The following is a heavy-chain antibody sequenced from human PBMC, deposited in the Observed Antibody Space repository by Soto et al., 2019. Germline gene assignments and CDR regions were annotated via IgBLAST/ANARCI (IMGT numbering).Heavy chain of an antibody. CDR3: ARYRIEVVWSGFDY. Sequence: PSETLSLTCTVSADSSTISESYWGWLRQPPGKGLQWIGSSSYNGGTFYNPSLKGRVAISVDPSKKHSSLQVASVSAADTAVYYCARYRIEVVWSGFDYWGQGSPVTVSS. J-gene: IGHJ4*02. CDR1: ADSSTISESY. CDR2: SSYNGGT. D-gene: IGHD1-1*01. V-gene: IGHV4-39*01.